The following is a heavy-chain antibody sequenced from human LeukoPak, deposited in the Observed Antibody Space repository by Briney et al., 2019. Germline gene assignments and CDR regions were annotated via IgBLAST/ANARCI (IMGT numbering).Heavy chain of an antibody. CDR3: IPDLPTENYPFDF. J-gene: IGHJ4*02. CDR2: IKSKNDGGTT. V-gene: IGHV3-15*01. Sequence: GGSLRLSCAASGFPFSSAWVRWVRQTPGKGRESVALIKSKNDGGTTDYAAPVKGRFTISRDDSKNTLYLQMNNLKIEDTAVYFCIPDLPTENYPFDFWGQGTLVTVSS. CDR1: GFPFSSAW. D-gene: IGHD1-7*01.